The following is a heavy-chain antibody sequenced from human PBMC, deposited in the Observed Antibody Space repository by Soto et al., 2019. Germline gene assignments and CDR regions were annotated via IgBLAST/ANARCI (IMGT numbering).Heavy chain of an antibody. Sequence: EVQLLASGGDLVRPGGSLRLSCAGSGFMFSNYPMSWVRQAPGKGPEWVAAIKAAGGDTYYADSVKGRFTISRDNFNDMLYLQMNSLTVEDTAMYYCKRDVVASSPPGADYWGQGTLVTVPS. J-gene: IGHJ4*02. CDR2: IKAAGGDT. CDR1: GFMFSNYP. D-gene: IGHD5-12*01. CDR3: KRDVVASSPPGADY. V-gene: IGHV3-23*01.